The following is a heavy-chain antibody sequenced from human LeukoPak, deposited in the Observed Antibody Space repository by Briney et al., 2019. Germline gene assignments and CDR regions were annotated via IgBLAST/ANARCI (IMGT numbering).Heavy chain of an antibody. CDR2: INPSGGST. CDR1: GYTFTSYG. CDR3: ARGLSSGLLDY. D-gene: IGHD6-19*01. Sequence: ASVKVSCKASGYTFTSYGISWVRQAPGQGLEWMGIINPSGGSTSYAQKFQGRVTMTRDTSTSTVYMELSSLRSEDTAVYYCARGLSSGLLDYWGQGTLVTVSS. J-gene: IGHJ4*02. V-gene: IGHV1-46*01.